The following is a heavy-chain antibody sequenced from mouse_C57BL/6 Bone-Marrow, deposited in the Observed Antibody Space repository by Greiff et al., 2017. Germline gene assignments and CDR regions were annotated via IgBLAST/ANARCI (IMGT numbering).Heavy chain of an antibody. CDR1: GYSITSGYY. D-gene: IGHD2-4*01. CDR3: ARGDLLYYDYHWYFDV. CDR2: ISYDGSN. Sequence: EVKLMESGPGLVKPSQSLSLTCSVTGYSITSGYYWNWIRQFPGNKLEWMGYISYDGSNNYNPALKNRISITRDPSKNQFFLKLNSVTTEDTATXYCARGDLLYYDYHWYFDVWGTGTTVTVSS. V-gene: IGHV3-6*01. J-gene: IGHJ1*03.